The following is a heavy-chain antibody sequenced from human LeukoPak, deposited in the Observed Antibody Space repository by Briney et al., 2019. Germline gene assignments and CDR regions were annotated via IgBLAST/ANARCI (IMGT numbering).Heavy chain of an antibody. CDR1: GFTSNNYA. D-gene: IGHD3-22*01. V-gene: IGHV3-23*01. J-gene: IGHJ4*02. CDR3: AKRGVVIRVILVGFHKEAYYFDS. CDR2: ISGSGGST. Sequence: SGGSLRLSCAVSGFTSNNYAMSWVRQAPGKGMEWVSGISGSGGSTNYADSVKGRFTISRDNPKNTLYLQMNILRAEDTAVYFCAKRGVVIRVILVGFHKEAYYFDSWGQGALVTVSS.